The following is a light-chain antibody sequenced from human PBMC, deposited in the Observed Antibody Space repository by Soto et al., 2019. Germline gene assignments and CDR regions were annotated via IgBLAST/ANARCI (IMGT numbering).Light chain of an antibody. Sequence: DIQMTQSPSTLSASVGDRVTITCRASQSISSWLAWYQQKPGKAPKLLIYDASSLESGVPSRFSGSGSGTDFTLTISRLEPEDFAVYYCQQYRSSPPYTFGQGTRLEIK. CDR3: QQYRSSPPYT. V-gene: IGKV1-5*01. J-gene: IGKJ2*01. CDR1: QSISSW. CDR2: DAS.